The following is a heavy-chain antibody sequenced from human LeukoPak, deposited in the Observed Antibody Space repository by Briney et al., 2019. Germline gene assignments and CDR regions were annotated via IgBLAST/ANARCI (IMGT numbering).Heavy chain of an antibody. CDR2: IYSGGST. CDR3: AKDRTGYSYGYFLSP. CDR1: GFTVNSNY. Sequence: GGSLRLSCAASGFTVNSNYMIWVRQAPGKGLDWISVIYSGGSTHYADSVEGRITLSRDSSKNTLFLQMNSLRAEDTAVYYCAKDRTGYSYGYFLSPWGQGTLVTVSS. V-gene: IGHV3-53*01. J-gene: IGHJ5*02. D-gene: IGHD5-18*01.